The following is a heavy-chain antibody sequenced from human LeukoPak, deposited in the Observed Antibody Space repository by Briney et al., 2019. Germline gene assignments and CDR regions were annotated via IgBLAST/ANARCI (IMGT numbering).Heavy chain of an antibody. D-gene: IGHD2-15*01. CDR2: ISSSSSYI. Sequence: GGPLRLSCAASGFTFSSYSMNWVRQAPGKGLEWVSSISSSSSYIYYADSVKGRFTISRDNSKNTLYLQMNSLRAEDTAVYYCAKGAARYGMDVWGQGTTVTVSS. CDR1: GFTFSSYS. J-gene: IGHJ6*02. CDR3: AKGAARYGMDV. V-gene: IGHV3-21*01.